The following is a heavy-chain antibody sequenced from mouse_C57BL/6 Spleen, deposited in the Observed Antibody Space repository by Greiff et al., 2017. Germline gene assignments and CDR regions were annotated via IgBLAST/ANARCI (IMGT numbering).Heavy chain of an antibody. Sequence: VKLQQSGPELVQPGASVKISCKASGYAFSSSWMNWVKQRPGKGLEWIGRIYPGDGDTNYNGKFKGKATLTADKSSSTAYMQLSSLTSEDSAVYFCARWGYYYGTNFDYWGQGTTLTVSS. J-gene: IGHJ2*01. CDR2: IYPGDGDT. CDR3: ARWGYYYGTNFDY. D-gene: IGHD1-1*01. V-gene: IGHV1-82*01. CDR1: GYAFSSSW.